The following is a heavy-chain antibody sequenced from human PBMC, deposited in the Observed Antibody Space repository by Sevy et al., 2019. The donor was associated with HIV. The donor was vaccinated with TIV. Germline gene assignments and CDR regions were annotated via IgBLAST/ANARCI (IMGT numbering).Heavy chain of an antibody. CDR2: INHSGST. J-gene: IGHJ4*02. CDR1: GGSFSGYY. D-gene: IGHD6-13*01. V-gene: IGHV4-34*01. Sequence: SETLSLTCAVYGGSFSGYYWSWIRQPPGKGLEWSGEINHSGSTNYNPSLKSRVTISVDTSKNQFSLKLSSVTAADTAVYYCARGGSSWYEGYFDYWGQGTLVTVSS. CDR3: ARGGSSWYEGYFDY.